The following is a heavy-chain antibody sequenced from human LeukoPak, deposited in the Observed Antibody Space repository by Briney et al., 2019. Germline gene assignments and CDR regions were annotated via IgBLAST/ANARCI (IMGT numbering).Heavy chain of an antibody. CDR2: ISGSGGST. J-gene: IGHJ6*03. V-gene: IGHV3-23*01. D-gene: IGHD3-3*01. CDR1: GFTFSSYA. CDR3: AKDRYNFWSGSNYYYMDV. Sequence: QTGGSLRLSCAASGFTFSSYAMHWVRQAPGKGLEWGSAISGSGGSTYYADSVKGRFTISRDNSKNTLYLQMNSLRAEDTAVYYCAKDRYNFWSGSNYYYMDVWGKGTTVTVSS.